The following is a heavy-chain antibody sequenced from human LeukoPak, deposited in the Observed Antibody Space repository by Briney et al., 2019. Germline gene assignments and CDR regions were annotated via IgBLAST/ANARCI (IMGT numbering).Heavy chain of an antibody. D-gene: IGHD6-19*01. Sequence: GESLKISCKGSGYSFTSYWIGWVRQMPGKGLEWKGIINPGDPETKYSPSFQGQVTISADKSISTAYLQWSSLKASDTAMYYCARPGYRSRYFDYWGQGTLVTVSS. J-gene: IGHJ4*02. CDR1: GYSFTSYW. CDR3: ARPGYRSRYFDY. CDR2: INPGDPET. V-gene: IGHV5-51*01.